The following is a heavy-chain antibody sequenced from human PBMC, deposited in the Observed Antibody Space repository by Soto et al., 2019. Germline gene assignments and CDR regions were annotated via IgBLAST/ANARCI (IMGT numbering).Heavy chain of an antibody. V-gene: IGHV3-23*01. Sequence: PGGSLRLSCAASGFTFSSYSMSWFRQAPGKGLEWVSAISGSGGSTYYADSVKGRFTISRDNSKNTLYLQMNSLRAEDTAVYYCSGAESPDTAYFSLYWGQGTPVTVSS. D-gene: IGHD1-26*01. CDR3: SGAESPDTAYFSLY. CDR1: GFTFSSYS. J-gene: IGHJ4*02. CDR2: ISGSGGST.